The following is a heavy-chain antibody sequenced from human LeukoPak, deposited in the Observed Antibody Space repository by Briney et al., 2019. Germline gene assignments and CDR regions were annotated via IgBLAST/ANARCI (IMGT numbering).Heavy chain of an antibody. J-gene: IGHJ4*02. CDR3: AKDLRVVVPAATEY. V-gene: IGHV3-7*03. CDR2: IKQDGNEK. CDR1: GFRFNTYW. Sequence: GGSLRLSCAASGFRFNTYWMSWVRQAPGKGLEWVANIKQDGNEKYYADSVKGRFTISRDNSKNTLYLQMNSLRAEDTAVYYCAKDLRVVVPAATEYWGQGTLVTVSS. D-gene: IGHD2-2*01.